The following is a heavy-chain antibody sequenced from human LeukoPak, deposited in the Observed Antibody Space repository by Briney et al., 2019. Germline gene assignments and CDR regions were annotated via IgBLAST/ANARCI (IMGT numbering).Heavy chain of an antibody. CDR3: AGDWRAYCGGDCYDY. V-gene: IGHV4-31*03. CDR1: GGSISSGGYY. CDR2: IYYSGST. Sequence: PSETLSLTCTVSGGSISSGGYYWSWIRQHPGKGLEWIGYIYYSGSTYYDPSLKSRVTISVDTSKNQFSLKLSSVTAADTAVYYCAGDWRAYCGGDCYDYWGQGTLVTVSS. D-gene: IGHD2-21*01. J-gene: IGHJ4*02.